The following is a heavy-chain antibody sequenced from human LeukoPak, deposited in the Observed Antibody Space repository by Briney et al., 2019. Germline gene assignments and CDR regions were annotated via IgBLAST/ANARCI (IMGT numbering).Heavy chain of an antibody. V-gene: IGHV1-69*04. CDR1: GGTFSSYA. CDR3: AREPAYYYDSSGYGPGAFDI. D-gene: IGHD3-22*01. CDR2: IIPILGIA. J-gene: IGHJ3*02. Sequence: SVKVSCKASGGTFSSYAISWVRQAPGQGLEWMGRIIPILGIANYAQKFQGRVTITADKSTSTAYMELSSLRSEDTAVYYCAREPAYYYDSSGYGPGAFDIWGQGTMVTVSS.